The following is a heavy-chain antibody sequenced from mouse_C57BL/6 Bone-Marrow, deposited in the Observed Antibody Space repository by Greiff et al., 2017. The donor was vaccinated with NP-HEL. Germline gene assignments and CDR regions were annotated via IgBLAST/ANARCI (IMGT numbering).Heavy chain of an antibody. V-gene: IGHV1-59*01. D-gene: IGHD2-2*01. CDR2: IDPSDSYT. J-gene: IGHJ3*01. CDR1: GYTFTSYW. CDR3: ARGSTMVEWLSY. Sequence: VQLQQPGAELVRPGTSVKLSCTASGYTFTSYWMHWVKQRPGQGLEWIGVIDPSDSYTNYNQKFQGKATLTVDTSSSTAYMQLSSLTSEDSAVYYGARGSTMVEWLSYCGQGTLVTVSA.